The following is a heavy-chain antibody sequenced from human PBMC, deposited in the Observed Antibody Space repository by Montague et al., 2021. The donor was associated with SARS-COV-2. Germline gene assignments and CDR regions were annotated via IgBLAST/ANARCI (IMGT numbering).Heavy chain of an antibody. CDR3: ARGSSFVTISGVGITDPLFDY. Sequence: SETLSLTCAVYGGFFSGYYWSWIRQPPGKGLEWIGEINHSGSTNYNPSLKSRVTISVDTSKNQFSLKLSSVAAADTAVYYCARGSSFVTISGVGITDPLFDYWGQGTLVTVSS. V-gene: IGHV4-34*01. J-gene: IGHJ4*02. CDR2: INHSGST. CDR1: GGFFSGYY. D-gene: IGHD3-3*01.